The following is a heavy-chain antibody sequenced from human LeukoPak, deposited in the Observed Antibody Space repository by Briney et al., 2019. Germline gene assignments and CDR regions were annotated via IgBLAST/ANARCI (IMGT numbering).Heavy chain of an antibody. CDR2: IYSGGST. CDR3: AKDGYPLGYCSSTSCPYYFNY. Sequence: PGGSLRLSCAASGFSVSRNYMTWVRQAPGEGLEWVSLIYSGGSTSYADSVKGRFTISRDNSKNTLYLQMNSLRTEDTAVYYCAKDGYPLGYCSSTSCPYYFNYWGQGTLVTVSS. V-gene: IGHV3-66*01. D-gene: IGHD2-2*01. CDR1: GFSVSRNY. J-gene: IGHJ4*02.